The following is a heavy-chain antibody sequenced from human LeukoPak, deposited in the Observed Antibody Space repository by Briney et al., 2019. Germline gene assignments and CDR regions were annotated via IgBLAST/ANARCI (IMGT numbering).Heavy chain of an antibody. D-gene: IGHD6-6*01. Sequence: PGGSLRLSCAASGFTFNTYAMSWVRQAPGKGLEWVSAISGSGGSTYYADSVKGRFTISRDNSKNTLYLQMNSLRAEDTAVYYCAKDLWYSSSSKNYYYYMDVWGKGTTVTVSS. CDR2: ISGSGGST. CDR1: GFTFNTYA. J-gene: IGHJ6*03. V-gene: IGHV3-23*01. CDR3: AKDLWYSSSSKNYYYYMDV.